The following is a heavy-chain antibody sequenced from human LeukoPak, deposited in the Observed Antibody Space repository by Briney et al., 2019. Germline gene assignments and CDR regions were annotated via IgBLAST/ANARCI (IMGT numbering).Heavy chain of an antibody. Sequence: SVKVSCKASGGTFSSYAISWVRQAPGQGLEWMGGIIPIFGTANYAQKFQGRVTITADESTSTAYMELSSLRSGDTAVYYCARDVGYGDYSTIFDYWGQGTLVTVSS. CDR1: GGTFSSYA. V-gene: IGHV1-69*13. CDR3: ARDVGYGDYSTIFDY. J-gene: IGHJ4*02. D-gene: IGHD4-17*01. CDR2: IIPIFGTA.